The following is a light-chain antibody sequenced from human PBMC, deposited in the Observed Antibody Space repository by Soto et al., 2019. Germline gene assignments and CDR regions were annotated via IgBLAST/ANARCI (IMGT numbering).Light chain of an antibody. CDR3: LQDYDYPWT. CDR2: AAS. V-gene: IGKV1-6*01. J-gene: IGKJ1*01. CDR1: QGIGTD. Sequence: AIQMTQSPSSLSASVGDRVTITCRASQGIGTDLGWYQQKPGKAPNLLIYAASTLQSGVPSRFSGSGSGTDFTLTISSLQPEDFATYYCLQDYDYPWTFGQGTKVDIK.